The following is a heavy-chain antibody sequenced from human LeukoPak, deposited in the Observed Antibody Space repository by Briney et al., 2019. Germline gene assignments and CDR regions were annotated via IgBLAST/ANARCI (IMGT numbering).Heavy chain of an antibody. CDR3: ARDSSGYIDY. CDR1: GGSISSYY. D-gene: IGHD3-22*01. CDR2: IYYSGST. Sequence: SETLSLTCTVSGGSISSYYWSWIRQPPGKGLEWIGYIYYSGSTNYNPSLKSRVTISVDTSKNQFSLKLSSLTAADTAVHHCARDSSGYIDYWGQGTLVTVSS. J-gene: IGHJ4*02. V-gene: IGHV4-59*08.